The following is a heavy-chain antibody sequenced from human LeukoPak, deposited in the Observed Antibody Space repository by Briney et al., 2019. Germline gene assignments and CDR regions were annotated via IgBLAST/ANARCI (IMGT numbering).Heavy chain of an antibody. CDR3: VRDPSNSGWAFDY. CDR1: GFTLSTYA. CDR2: IWYNGKNK. D-gene: IGHD6-19*01. J-gene: IGHJ4*02. Sequence: GGSLRLSCAASGFTLSTYAMHGVRQAPGKGLEWVAMIWYNGKNKHYADSVKGRFTISRDNSKNTLDLQMNSLRADDTAVYYCVRDPSNSGWAFDYWGQGTLVTVSS. V-gene: IGHV3-33*01.